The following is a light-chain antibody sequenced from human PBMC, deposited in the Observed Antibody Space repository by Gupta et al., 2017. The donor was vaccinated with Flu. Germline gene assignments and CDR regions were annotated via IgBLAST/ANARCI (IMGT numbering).Light chain of an antibody. CDR2: DNS. J-gene: IGLJ3*02. CDR1: NIGLRS. CDR3: QVWHTSSDYWGV. V-gene: IGLV3-21*02. Sequence: SYVLTQPPAVSVAPGQTANITCGGDNIGLRSVHWYQQKSGQAPVLFVYDNSDRTSGIPERFSGFNSGNTATLTISRVEAGDEADYYCQVWHTSSDYWGVFGGGTKLTVL.